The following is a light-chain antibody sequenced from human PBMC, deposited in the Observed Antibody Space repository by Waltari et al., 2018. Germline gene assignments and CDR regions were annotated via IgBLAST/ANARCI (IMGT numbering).Light chain of an antibody. CDR1: QSVSRT. J-gene: IGKJ1*01. V-gene: IGKV3-20*01. CDR2: DAS. Sequence: EIVLTQSPGTLSLSPGERANLSCRASQSVSRTLAWYQQKPGQAPRLLIYDASTRATGIPDRFSGSGSGTDFSLTISRLEPEDFAVYYCQKYGTSPATFGQGTKVEIK. CDR3: QKYGTSPAT.